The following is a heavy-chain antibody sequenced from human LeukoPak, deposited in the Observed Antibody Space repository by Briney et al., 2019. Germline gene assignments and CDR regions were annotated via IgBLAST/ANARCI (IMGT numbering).Heavy chain of an antibody. Sequence: GGSLRLSCAASGFTFSTYWMHWVRQAPGKGLVWVSRINSDGSSTSYADSVKGRFTISRDNAKNTLYLQMNCLRADGTAVYYCARGSLRLPDYWGQGTLVTVSS. D-gene: IGHD6-19*01. V-gene: IGHV3-74*01. J-gene: IGHJ4*02. CDR3: ARGSLRLPDY. CDR2: INSDGSST. CDR1: GFTFSTYW.